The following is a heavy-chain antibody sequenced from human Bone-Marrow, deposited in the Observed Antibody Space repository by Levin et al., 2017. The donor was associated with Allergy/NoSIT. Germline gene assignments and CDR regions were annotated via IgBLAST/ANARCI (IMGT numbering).Heavy chain of an antibody. CDR1: GGSIRSSSYY. D-gene: IGHD3-16*01. Sequence: SETLSLTCTVSGGSIRSSSYYWVWIRQSPEKGLEWIGAVFHIGSTYYNPSLKSRVAMSVDTSKNQFSLKLTSVAAADTAVYFCAHLNSYTVQGGWFDPWGLGILVTVSS. J-gene: IGHJ5*02. CDR3: AHLNSYTVQGGWFDP. CDR2: VFHIGST. V-gene: IGHV4-39*07.